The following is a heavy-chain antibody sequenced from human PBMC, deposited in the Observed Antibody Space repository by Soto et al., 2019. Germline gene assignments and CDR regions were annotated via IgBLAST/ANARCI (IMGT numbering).Heavy chain of an antibody. D-gene: IGHD6-19*01. J-gene: IGHJ1*01. CDR3: ARDARVYSSGWYSEREYFQH. CDR1: GFTFSSYS. V-gene: IGHV3-48*02. CDR2: ISSSSSTI. Sequence: GGSLRLSCAASGFTFSSYSMNWVRQAPGKGLEWVSYISSSSSTIYYADSVKGRFTISRDNAKNSLYLQMNSLRDEDTAVYYCARDARVYSSGWYSEREYFQHWGQGTLVTVSS.